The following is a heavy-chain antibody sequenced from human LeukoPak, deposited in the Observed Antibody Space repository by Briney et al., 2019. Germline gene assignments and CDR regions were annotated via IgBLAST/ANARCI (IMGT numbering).Heavy chain of an antibody. V-gene: IGHV1-2*02. J-gene: IGHJ3*02. CDR3: ARGYCSGGSCPGEAFDI. D-gene: IGHD2-15*01. CDR2: INPNSGGT. CDR1: GYTFTGYY. Sequence: ASVKVSCKASGYTFTGYYMHWVRQAPGQGLEWMGWINPNSGGTSYAQKFQGRVTMTRDTSISTAYMELSRLRSDDTAVYYCARGYCSGGSCPGEAFDIWGQGTMVTVSS.